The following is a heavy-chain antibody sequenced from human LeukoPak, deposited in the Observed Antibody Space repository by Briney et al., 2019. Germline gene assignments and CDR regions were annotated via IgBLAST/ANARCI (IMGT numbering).Heavy chain of an antibody. J-gene: IGHJ3*02. CDR2: IIPIFGTA. D-gene: IGHD5-18*01. V-gene: IGHV1-69*05. Sequence: SVKVSCKASGGTFSSYAISWVRQVPGQGLEWMGRIIPIFGTANYAQKFQGRVTITTDESTSTAYMELSSLRSEDTAVYYCARARGYSYGPPGDVFDIWGQGTMVTVSS. CDR1: GGTFSSYA. CDR3: ARARGYSYGPPGDVFDI.